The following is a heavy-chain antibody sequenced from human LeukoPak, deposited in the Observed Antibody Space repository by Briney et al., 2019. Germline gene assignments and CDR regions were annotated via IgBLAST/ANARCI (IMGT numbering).Heavy chain of an antibody. V-gene: IGHV1-69*05. CDR3: ARDITGTTGWFDP. J-gene: IGHJ5*02. CDR2: IIPIFGTA. D-gene: IGHD1-20*01. Sequence: SVKVSCKASGGTFSSYAISCVRQAPGQGLEWMGGIIPIFGTANYAQKFQGRVTITTDGSTSTAYMELSSLRSEDTAVYYCARDITGTTGWFDPWGQGTLVTVSS. CDR1: GGTFSSYA.